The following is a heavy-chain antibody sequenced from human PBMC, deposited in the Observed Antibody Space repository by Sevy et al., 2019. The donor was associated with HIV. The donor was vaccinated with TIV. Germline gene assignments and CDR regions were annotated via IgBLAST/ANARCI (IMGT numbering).Heavy chain of an antibody. Sequence: ASVKVSCKASGYTFTGDYLHWVRQAPGQGLEWMGRVYPNSGGTNYAQKFQGRVTMTRDTSISTAYMELNRLTSDDTAVDYCARDGGGGTTNSGMDVWGQGTTVTVSS. CDR3: ARDGGGGTTNSGMDV. D-gene: IGHD1-7*01. CDR2: VYPNSGGT. CDR1: GYTFTGDY. V-gene: IGHV1-2*06. J-gene: IGHJ6*02.